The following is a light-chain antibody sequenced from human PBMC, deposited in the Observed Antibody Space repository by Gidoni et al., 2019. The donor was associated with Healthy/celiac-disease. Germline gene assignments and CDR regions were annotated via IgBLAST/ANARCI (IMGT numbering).Light chain of an antibody. CDR2: KAS. V-gene: IGKV1-5*03. CDR3: QQYNSYPYP. Sequence: DIQMTQSPSTLSASVGDRVTITCRASQSISSWLAWYQQKPGKAPKLLIYKASSLESGVPSRFSGSGSGTEFTLTISSLQPDDFATYYCQQYNSYPYPFGQGTKLEIK. CDR1: QSISSW. J-gene: IGKJ2*01.